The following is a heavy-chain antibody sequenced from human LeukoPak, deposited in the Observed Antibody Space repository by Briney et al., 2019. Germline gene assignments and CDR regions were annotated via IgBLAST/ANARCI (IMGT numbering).Heavy chain of an antibody. CDR3: ARGSYCSSTSCYRGVKGFDP. V-gene: IGHV4-34*01. CDR2: INHSGST. CDR1: GGSFSGYY. J-gene: IGHJ5*02. D-gene: IGHD2-2*01. Sequence: KPSETLCLTCAVYGGSFSGYYWSWIRQAPGKGLEWVGEINHSGSTNYNPSLEGPVTIPVDTSKNQFSMRLSSVTAADTAVYYCARGSYCSSTSCYRGVKGFDPWGQGTLVTVSS.